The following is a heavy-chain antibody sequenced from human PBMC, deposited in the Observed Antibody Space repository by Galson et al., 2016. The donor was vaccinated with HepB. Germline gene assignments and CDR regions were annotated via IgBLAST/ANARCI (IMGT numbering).Heavy chain of an antibody. CDR1: GGSISVSSSVYC. CDR3: ARHLAPSMVSGFDY. D-gene: IGHD5-18*01. V-gene: IGHV4-39*01. Sequence: SETLSLTCTVSGGSISVSSSVYCWGWVRQPPGKGLEWIGTAYHTGTTHYNPSFMSRISTSIDTSKNQFSLRLTSVTAADTAVYYCARHLAPSMVSGFDYWGRGILVSVSS. CDR2: AYHTGTT. J-gene: IGHJ4*02.